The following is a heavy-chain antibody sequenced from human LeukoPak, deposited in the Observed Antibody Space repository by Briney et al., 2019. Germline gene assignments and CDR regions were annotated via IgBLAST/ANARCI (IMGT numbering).Heavy chain of an antibody. D-gene: IGHD1-26*01. CDR1: GYTFTSYG. V-gene: IGHV1-18*01. CDR2: ISAYNGNT. J-gene: IGHJ4*02. CDR3: ARERWELLPQVWDY. Sequence: ASVKVSCKASGYTFTSYGISWVRQAPGQGLEWMGWISAYNGNTNYAQKLQGRVTMATDTSTSTAYMELRSLRSDDTAVYYCARERWELLPQVWDYWGQGTLVTVSS.